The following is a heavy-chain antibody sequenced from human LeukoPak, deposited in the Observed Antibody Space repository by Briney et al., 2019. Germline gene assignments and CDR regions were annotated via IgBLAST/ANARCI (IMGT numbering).Heavy chain of an antibody. CDR1: GFTFSSYA. J-gene: IGHJ5*02. V-gene: IGHV3-64D*06. CDR2: ISSNGGST. D-gene: IGHD3-9*01. CDR3: VKERALYYDILTGYYRERWFDP. Sequence: GGSLRLSCSASGFTFSSYAMHWVRQAPGKGLEYVSAISSNGGSTYYADSVKGRFTISRDNPKNTLYLQMSSLRAEDTAVYYCVKERALYYDILTGYYRERWFDPWGQGTLVTVSS.